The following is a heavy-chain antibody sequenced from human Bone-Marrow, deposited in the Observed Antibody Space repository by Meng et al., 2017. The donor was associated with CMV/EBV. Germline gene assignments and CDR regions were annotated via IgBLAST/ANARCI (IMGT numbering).Heavy chain of an antibody. D-gene: IGHD6-13*01. CDR3: ASELDIAAAGGGAFDP. CDR2: VPYSGII. V-gene: IGHV4-59*12. J-gene: IGHJ5*02. Sequence: SETLSLTCTVSGGSMSRYYWSWIRQAPGKGLEWIGYVPYSGIISYNPALKSRVSISVDTSKNQFSLKLSSVTAADTAVYYCASELDIAAAGGGAFDPWGQGTLVTVSS. CDR1: GGSMSRYY.